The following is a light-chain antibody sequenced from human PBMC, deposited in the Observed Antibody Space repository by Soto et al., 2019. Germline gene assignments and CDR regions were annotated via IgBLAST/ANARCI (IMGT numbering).Light chain of an antibody. CDR3: CSYAGSYTSRV. CDR1: SSDVGGYNY. V-gene: IGLV2-11*01. Sequence: QSALTQPRSWSGSHGQSVTISCTGTSSDVGGYNYVSWYQQHPGQAPKLMIYDVSKRPSGVPDRFSGSKSGNTASLTISGVQAEDEADYYCCSYAGSYTSRVFGGGTKVTVL. J-gene: IGLJ2*01. CDR2: DVS.